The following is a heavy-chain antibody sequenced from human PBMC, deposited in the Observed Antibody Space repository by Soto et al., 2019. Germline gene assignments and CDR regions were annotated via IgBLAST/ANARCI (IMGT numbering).Heavy chain of an antibody. J-gene: IGHJ6*02. Sequence: ASVKVSCKASGYTFTGYYMHWVRQAPGQGLEWVGWINPNSGGTNYAQKLQGWVTMTRDTSISTAYMELSRLRSDDTAVYYCARGQLTFIVGATQDTYYYYGMDVWGQGTTVTVSS. CDR1: GYTFTGYY. D-gene: IGHD1-26*01. CDR3: ARGQLTFIVGATQDTYYYYGMDV. CDR2: INPNSGGT. V-gene: IGHV1-2*04.